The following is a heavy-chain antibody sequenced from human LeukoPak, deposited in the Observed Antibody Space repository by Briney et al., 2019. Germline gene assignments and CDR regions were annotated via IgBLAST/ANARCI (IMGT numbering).Heavy chain of an antibody. CDR1: GGTFSSYA. CDR3: VRIDYSNAFDI. CDR2: MNPKTGNT. D-gene: IGHD4-11*01. V-gene: IGHV1-8*03. J-gene: IGHJ3*02. Sequence: GASVKVSCKASGGTFSSYAISWVRQATGQGLEWMGWMNPKTGNTGSAQKLQGRVTITGNTSISTAYMELSSLRSEDTAVYYCVRIDYSNAFDIWGQGTMVTVSS.